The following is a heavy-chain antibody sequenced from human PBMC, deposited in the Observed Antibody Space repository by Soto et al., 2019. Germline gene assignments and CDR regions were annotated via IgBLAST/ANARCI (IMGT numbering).Heavy chain of an antibody. J-gene: IGHJ4*02. CDR2: TYYRSNWYT. V-gene: IGHV6-1*01. CDR1: GDSVSSTSTA. D-gene: IGHD6-19*01. Sequence: PSQTLSLTCAISGDSVSSTSTAWSWIRQSSSRGLEWLGRTYYRSNWYTDYAVSVKSRITISPDTSKNQFSLQLNSVTPEDTAVYYCARGSYYSGWVWGQGTLVTVSS. CDR3: ARGSYYSGWV.